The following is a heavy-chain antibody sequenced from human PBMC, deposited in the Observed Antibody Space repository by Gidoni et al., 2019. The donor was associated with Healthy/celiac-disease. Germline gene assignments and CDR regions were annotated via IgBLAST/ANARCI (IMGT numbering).Heavy chain of an antibody. V-gene: IGHV3-23*04. CDR1: GFTFSRSA. CDR3: AKFGGYYYDSSGYFRFRLGYFDY. D-gene: IGHD3-22*01. J-gene: IGHJ4*02. CDR2: ISGSGGST. Sequence: EVQLVESGGGLVQPGGSLRLSCAAYGFTFSRSAMSWVRQAPGKGLEWVSAISGSGGSTYYADSVKGRFTISRDNSKNTLYLQMNSLRAEDTAVYYCAKFGGYYYDSSGYFRFRLGYFDYWGQGTLVTVSS.